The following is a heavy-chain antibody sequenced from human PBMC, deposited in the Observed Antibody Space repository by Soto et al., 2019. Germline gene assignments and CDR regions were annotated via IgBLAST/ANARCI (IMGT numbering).Heavy chain of an antibody. CDR1: GFTFTRYS. V-gene: IGHV3-21*06. CDR3: ARESEDLTSNFDY. J-gene: IGHJ4*02. Sequence: GGSLRLSCAASGFTFTRYSMNWVRQAPGKGLEWVSSISSTTNYIYYGDSMKGRFTITRDNAKNSLYLEMNSLRAEDTAVYYCARESEDLTSNFDYWGQGTLVTVSS. CDR2: ISSTTNYI.